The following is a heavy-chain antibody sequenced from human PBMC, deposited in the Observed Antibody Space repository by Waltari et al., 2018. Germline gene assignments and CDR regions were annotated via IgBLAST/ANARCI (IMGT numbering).Heavy chain of an antibody. J-gene: IGHJ5*02. CDR2: INPNSGGT. V-gene: IGHV1-2*02. Sequence: QVQLVQSGAEVKKPGASVKVSCKASGYTFTGYYMHWVRQAPGQGLEWMVWINPNSGGTNYAQKFQGRVTMTRDTSISTAYMELSRLRSDDTAVYYCARTPTLTTVTTRRYWFDPWGQGTLVTVSS. CDR3: ARTPTLTTVTTRRYWFDP. CDR1: GYTFTGYY. D-gene: IGHD4-17*01.